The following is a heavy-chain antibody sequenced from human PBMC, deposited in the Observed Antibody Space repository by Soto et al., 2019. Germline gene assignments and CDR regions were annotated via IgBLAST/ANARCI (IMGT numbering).Heavy chain of an antibody. D-gene: IGHD1-20*01. CDR1: EFTFDKYY. V-gene: IGHV3-7*01. CDR2: IKPDGSEQ. J-gene: IGHJ6*04. Sequence: PGGSLRLSCAASEFTFDKYYMTWVRQAPGKGPEWVANIKPDGSEQYYVDSVKGRFTISRDNANKSLYLQMNSLRAEDTAVYFCARGNWNYYYGFDVWGKGTTVTVSS. CDR3: ARGNWNYYYGFDV.